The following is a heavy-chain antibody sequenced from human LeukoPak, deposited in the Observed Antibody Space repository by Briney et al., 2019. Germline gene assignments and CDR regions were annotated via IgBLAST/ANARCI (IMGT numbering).Heavy chain of an antibody. D-gene: IGHD1-26*01. J-gene: IGHJ3*02. CDR2: INRDASSI. Sequence: GGFLRLSCAASGFTFSTYWMHWVRQAPGKGLVWVSRINRDASSIAYADSVQGRFTISRDNAKNTLYLQMNSLRAEDTAVYYCARSGRGGAFDMWGQGTMVTVSS. CDR3: ARSGRGGAFDM. V-gene: IGHV3-74*01. CDR1: GFTFSTYW.